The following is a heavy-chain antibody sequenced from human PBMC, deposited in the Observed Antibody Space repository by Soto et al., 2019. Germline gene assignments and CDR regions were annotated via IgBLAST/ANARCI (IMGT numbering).Heavy chain of an antibody. V-gene: IGHV3-48*02. CDR2: ISSSSSAI. Sequence: GSLRLSCAASGFTFSSYSMNWVRQAPGKGLEWVSYISSSSSAIYYADSVKGRFTISRDNAKNSLYLQMNSLRDEDTAVYYCARDVSRSYSYFDCWVQGTLITV. CDR3: ARDVSRSYSYFDC. J-gene: IGHJ4*02. CDR1: GFTFSSYS. D-gene: IGHD1-26*01.